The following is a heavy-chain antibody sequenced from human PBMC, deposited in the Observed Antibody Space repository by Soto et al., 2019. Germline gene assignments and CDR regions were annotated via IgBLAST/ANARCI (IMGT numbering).Heavy chain of an antibody. D-gene: IGHD3-16*01. J-gene: IGHJ3*02. CDR1: GGSINSYY. CDR3: ARGDLDTDAFDI. V-gene: IGHV4-59*01. Sequence: QVQLQESGPGLEKPSETLSLTCTVSGGSINSYYYSWFRQPPGKGLEWIGYIYYSGSTNYNPSLRSRVTISVDTSKNQFSLKLSSVTAADTAVYYCARGDLDTDAFDIWGQGTVVTVSS. CDR2: IYYSGST.